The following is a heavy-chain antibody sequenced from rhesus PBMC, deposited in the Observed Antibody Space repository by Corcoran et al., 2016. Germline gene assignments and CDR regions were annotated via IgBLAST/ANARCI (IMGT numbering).Heavy chain of an antibody. D-gene: IGHD2-15*01. J-gene: IGHJ4*01. Sequence: QVQLQESGPGLVKPSETLSLTCAVSGGSLSGGYYWGWIRPHPGKGLEWIGNIYGNSASTYYNPSLKSRVTISKDTSKNQFSLKLSSVTAADTAVYYCARSGDIVVVLTAPLDYWGQGVLVTVSS. CDR2: IYGNSAST. CDR3: ARSGDIVVVLTAPLDY. CDR1: GGSLSGGYY. V-gene: IGHV4S7*01.